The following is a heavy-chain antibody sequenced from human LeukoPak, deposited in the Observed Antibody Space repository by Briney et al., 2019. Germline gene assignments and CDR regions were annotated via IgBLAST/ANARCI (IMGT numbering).Heavy chain of an antibody. CDR1: GGTFLSYA. J-gene: IGHJ4*02. Sequence: SVKVSCTASGGTFLSYAINWVRQAPGQGLEWMGGIIPIFGKATYAQNFQGRLTITADGSTSTAYMELSSLRSEDTAMFYCARSPTTVTTLDYWGQGTLVTVSS. CDR2: IIPIFGKA. V-gene: IGHV1-69*13. CDR3: ARSPTTVTTLDY. D-gene: IGHD4-11*01.